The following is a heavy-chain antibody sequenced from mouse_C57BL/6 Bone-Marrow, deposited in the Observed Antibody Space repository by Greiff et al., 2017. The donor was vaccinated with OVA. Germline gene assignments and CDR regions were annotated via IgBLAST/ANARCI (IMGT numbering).Heavy chain of an antibody. Sequence: EVHLVESGGGLVKPGGSLKLSCAASGFTFSDYGMHWVRQAPEKGLEWVAYISSGSSTIYYADTVKGRFTISRDTAKNTLFLQMTSLRSEDTAMYYSARRTSYDGYYDFDYWGQGTTLTVSS. CDR2: ISSGSSTI. CDR1: GFTFSDYG. D-gene: IGHD2-3*01. CDR3: ARRTSYDGYYDFDY. V-gene: IGHV5-17*01. J-gene: IGHJ2*01.